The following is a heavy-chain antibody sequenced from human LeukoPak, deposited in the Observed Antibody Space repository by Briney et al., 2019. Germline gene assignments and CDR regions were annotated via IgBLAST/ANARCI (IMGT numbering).Heavy chain of an antibody. CDR1: GGSISSYY. CDR2: IYYSGST. D-gene: IGHD3-10*01. V-gene: IGHV4-59*01. CDR3: ARGYLGVRGVGNWFDP. J-gene: IGHJ5*02. Sequence: PSESLSLTCTVSGGSISSYYWSWIRQPPGKGLEWIGYIYYSGSTNYNTSLKSRVTISVDTSKNQFSLKLSSVTAADTAVYYCARGYLGVRGVGNWFDPWGQGTLVTVSS.